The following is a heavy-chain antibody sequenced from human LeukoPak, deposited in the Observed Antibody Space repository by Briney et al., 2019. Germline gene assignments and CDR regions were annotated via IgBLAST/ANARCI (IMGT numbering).Heavy chain of an antibody. J-gene: IGHJ4*02. CDR3: ARDILFGGSLHFDY. V-gene: IGHV4-4*07. CDR1: GGSISSEW. Sequence: PSETLSLTCTVSGGSISSEWWSWIRKPAGKGLEWIGRIYTSGSANYNPSLKSRVTMSLDTSKNQFSLNLSPVTAADTAVYYCARDILFGGSLHFDYWGQGTLVTVSS. D-gene: IGHD1-26*01. CDR2: IYTSGSA.